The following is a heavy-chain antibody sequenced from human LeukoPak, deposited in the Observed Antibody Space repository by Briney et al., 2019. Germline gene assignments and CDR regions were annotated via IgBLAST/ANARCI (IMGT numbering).Heavy chain of an antibody. CDR2: FSGSGGTT. CDR1: GFTFSSYA. Sequence: GGSLRLSCAASGFTFSSYAMNWVRQAPGRGLEWVSGFSGSGGTTYYADSVKGRFTISRDNSKNTLYLQMNSLRAEDTAVYYCAKDPVGDSSGWYVYDYWGQGTLVTVSS. D-gene: IGHD6-19*01. J-gene: IGHJ4*02. CDR3: AKDPVGDSSGWYVYDY. V-gene: IGHV3-23*01.